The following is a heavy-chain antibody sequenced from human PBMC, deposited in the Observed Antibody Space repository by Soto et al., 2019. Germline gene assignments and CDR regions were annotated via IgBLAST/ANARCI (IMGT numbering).Heavy chain of an antibody. Sequence: VQLVESGGGLVKPGGSLRLSCAASGFTFSSYSMNWVRQAPGKGLEWVSSISSSSSYIYYADSVKGRFTISRDNAKNSLYLQMNSLRAEDTAVYYCARDYGDYAEYFQHWGQGTLVTVSS. J-gene: IGHJ1*01. V-gene: IGHV3-21*01. CDR2: ISSSSSYI. CDR3: ARDYGDYAEYFQH. D-gene: IGHD4-17*01. CDR1: GFTFSSYS.